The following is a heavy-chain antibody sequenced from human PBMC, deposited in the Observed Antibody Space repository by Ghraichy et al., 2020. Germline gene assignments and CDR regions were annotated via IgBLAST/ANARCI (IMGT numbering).Heavy chain of an antibody. CDR1: GGSISSSSYY. V-gene: IGHV4-39*01. CDR3: ARQTYYYDSSGYYLSAFDI. Sequence: SETLSLTCTVSGGSISSSSYYWGWIRQPPGKGLEWIGSIYYSGSTYYNPSLKSRVTISVDTSKNQFSLKLSSVTAADTAVYYCARQTYYYDSSGYYLSAFDIWGQGTMVTVSS. J-gene: IGHJ3*02. CDR2: IYYSGST. D-gene: IGHD3-22*01.